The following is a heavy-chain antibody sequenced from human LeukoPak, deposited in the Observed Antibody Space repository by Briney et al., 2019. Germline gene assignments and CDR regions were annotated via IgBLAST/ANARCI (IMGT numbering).Heavy chain of an antibody. CDR1: GFTFSSYW. V-gene: IGHV3-74*01. CDR2: INSDGSST. Sequence: GGSLRLSCAASGFTFSSYWMHWVRQAPGKGLVWVSRINSDGSSTSYADSVKGRFTISRDNAKNTLYLQMNSLRAEDTAVYYCAKAPTIDDVLSDYWGQGTLVTVSS. J-gene: IGHJ4*02. CDR3: AKAPTIDDVLSDY. D-gene: IGHD1-1*01.